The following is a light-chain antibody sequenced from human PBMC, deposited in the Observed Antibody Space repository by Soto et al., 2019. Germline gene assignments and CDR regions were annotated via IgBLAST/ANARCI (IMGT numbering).Light chain of an antibody. CDR1: QSVSSNF. CDR2: GAS. CDR3: QQYGSSPRT. J-gene: IGKJ1*01. V-gene: IGKV3-20*01. Sequence: EIVLTQSPGTLSLTLGERATLSCRASQSVSSNFLAWYQQKPGQAPRLLIYGASSRATGIPDRFSGSGSGTDFTLTISRLEPEEFAVYYCQQYGSSPRTFGQGTKVEIK.